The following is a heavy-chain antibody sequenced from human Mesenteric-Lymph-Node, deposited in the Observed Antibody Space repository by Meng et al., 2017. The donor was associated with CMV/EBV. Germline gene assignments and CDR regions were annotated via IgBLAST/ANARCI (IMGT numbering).Heavy chain of an antibody. J-gene: IGHJ4*02. D-gene: IGHD3-22*01. Sequence: LKTAGVGVGWLRQPPGKGLEWLVLIYWNDDKRYSPSAKSGLAITKDTSRNKVVLTMTNVDPVDTATYYCAHSRRYYDTSGYYTALLDYWGQGTLVTVSS. CDR1: LKTAGVG. CDR3: AHSRRYYDTSGYYTALLDY. CDR2: IYWNDDK. V-gene: IGHV2-5*01.